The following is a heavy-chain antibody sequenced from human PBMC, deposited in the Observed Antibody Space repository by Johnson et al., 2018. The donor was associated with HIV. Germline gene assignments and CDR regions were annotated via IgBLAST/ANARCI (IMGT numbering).Heavy chain of an antibody. CDR3: ARAPPAPYGDYGAFDI. Sequence: VYLVESGGGVVQPGRSLRLSCAASGFTFSDYYMSWIRQAPGKGLEWVSVIYSGGSTYYADSVKGRFTISRDNSKNTLYLQMISLRAEDTAVYFCARAPPAPYGDYGAFDIWGQGTMVTVSS. CDR1: GFTFSDYY. D-gene: IGHD4-17*01. J-gene: IGHJ3*02. V-gene: IGHV3-66*02. CDR2: IYSGGST.